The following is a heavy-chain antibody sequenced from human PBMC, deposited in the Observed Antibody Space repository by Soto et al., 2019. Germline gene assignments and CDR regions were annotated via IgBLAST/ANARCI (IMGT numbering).Heavy chain of an antibody. CDR1: GGSFSGYF. J-gene: IGHJ3*02. Sequence: QVQLQQWGAGLLKPSETLSLTCGVYGGSFSGYFWSWIRQPPGKGLEWIGEVNHSGSNNYNPSLKSRITISEDTSKNPFSLRLNSVTAADTAVYYCARVPMRVMADKIQDAFDIWGQGTMITVSS. CDR3: ARVPMRVMADKIQDAFDI. V-gene: IGHV4-34*02. D-gene: IGHD2-21*01. CDR2: VNHSGSN.